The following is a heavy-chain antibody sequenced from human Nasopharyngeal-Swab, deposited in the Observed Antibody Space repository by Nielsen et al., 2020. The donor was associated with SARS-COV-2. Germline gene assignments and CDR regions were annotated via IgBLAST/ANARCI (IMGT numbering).Heavy chain of an antibody. D-gene: IGHD3-10*01. CDR2: INHSGST. CDR3: ARGVRLTRITMVRGPIESVYGMDV. Sequence: GSLTLSCAVYGGSFSGYYWSWIRQPPGKGLEWIGEINHSGSTNYNPSLKSRVTISVDTSKNQFSLKLSSVTAADTAVYYCARGVRLTRITMVRGPIESVYGMDVWGQGTTVTVSS. V-gene: IGHV4-34*01. J-gene: IGHJ6*02. CDR1: GGSFSGYY.